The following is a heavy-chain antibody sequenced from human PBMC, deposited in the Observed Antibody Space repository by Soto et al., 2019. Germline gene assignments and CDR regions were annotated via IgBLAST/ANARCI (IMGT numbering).Heavy chain of an antibody. Sequence: WGCPRLGCASCGFTVSSYAMGGARQAPGKGLEWVSAISGSGGSTYYADSVKGRFTISRDNSKNTLYLQMNSLRAEDTAVYYCAHEAQLVRAFDYSGQRTLVTVSS. CDR1: GFTVSSYA. J-gene: IGHJ4*02. V-gene: IGHV3-23*01. D-gene: IGHD6-6*01. CDR3: AHEAQLVRAFDY. CDR2: ISGSGGST.